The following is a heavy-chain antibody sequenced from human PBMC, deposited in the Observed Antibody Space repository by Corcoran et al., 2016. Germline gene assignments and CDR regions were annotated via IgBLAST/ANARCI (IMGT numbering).Heavy chain of an antibody. J-gene: IGHJ5*02. CDR2: IRSKAYGGTT. CDR1: GFTFGDYA. Sequence: EVQLVESGGGLVQPGRSLRLSCTASGFTFGDYAMSWFRQAPGKGLEWVGFIRSKAYGGTTEYAASVKGRFTISRDDSKSIAYLQMNSLKTEDAAVYYCTRDRWLQPKGWFDPWGQGTLVTVSS. V-gene: IGHV3-49*03. CDR3: TRDRWLQPKGWFDP. D-gene: IGHD5-12*01.